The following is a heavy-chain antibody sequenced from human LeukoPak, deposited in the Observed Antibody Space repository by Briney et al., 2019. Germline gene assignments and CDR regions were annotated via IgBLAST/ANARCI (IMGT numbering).Heavy chain of an antibody. CDR2: MNPNSGNT. D-gene: IGHD6-13*01. CDR3: ARGRGKAAAGALFDY. CDR1: GYTFTSYD. J-gene: IGHJ4*02. Sequence: ASVKVSCKASGYTFTSYDINWVRQATGQGLEWMGWMNPNSGNTGYAQKFQGRVTITRSTSISTAYMELSSLRSEDTAVYYCARGRGKAAAGALFDYWGQGTLVTVSS. V-gene: IGHV1-8*03.